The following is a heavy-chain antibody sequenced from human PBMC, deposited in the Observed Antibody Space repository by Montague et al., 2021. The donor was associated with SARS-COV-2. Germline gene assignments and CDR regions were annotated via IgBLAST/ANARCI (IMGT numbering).Heavy chain of an antibody. D-gene: IGHD3-10*01. J-gene: IGHJ4*02. CDR3: ASSLVWFEIDY. V-gene: IGHV3-30*04. CDR1: GFTFSSYA. CDR2: ISYDGSNK. Sequence: SLRLSCAASGFTFSSYAMHWVRQAPGKGLEWVAVISYDGSNKYYADSVKGRFTISRDNSKNTLYLQMNSLRAEDTAVYYCASSLVWFEIDYWGQGTQVTVSS.